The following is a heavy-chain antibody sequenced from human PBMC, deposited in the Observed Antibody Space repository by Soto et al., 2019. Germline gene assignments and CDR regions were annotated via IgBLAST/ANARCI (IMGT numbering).Heavy chain of an antibody. CDR1: GYDFTTYG. CDR3: ARGRYGDY. V-gene: IGHV1-18*01. CDR2: ISAHNGNT. D-gene: IGHD1-1*01. Sequence: QVHLVQSGAEVKKSGASVKVSCKGSGYDFTTYGITWVRQAPGQGLEWMAWISAHNGNTDYAQKLQGRVPVTRDTSTSTAYMELRSLRSDDTAVYYCARGRYGDYWGQGALVTVSS. J-gene: IGHJ4*02.